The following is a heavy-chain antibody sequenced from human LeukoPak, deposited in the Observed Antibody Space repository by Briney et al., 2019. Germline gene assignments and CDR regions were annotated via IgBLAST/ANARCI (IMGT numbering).Heavy chain of an antibody. Sequence: GGSLRLSCAASGFTFSSCAMNWVRQAPGKGLEWVSSISGRGGSTYYADSVKGRFTISRDNSKNTLYLQMNSLRAEDTAVYYCAKSAFLRFLEWFDPWGQGTLVTVSS. CDR1: GFTFSSCA. J-gene: IGHJ5*02. CDR2: ISGRGGST. V-gene: IGHV3-23*01. CDR3: AKSAFLRFLEWFDP. D-gene: IGHD3-3*01.